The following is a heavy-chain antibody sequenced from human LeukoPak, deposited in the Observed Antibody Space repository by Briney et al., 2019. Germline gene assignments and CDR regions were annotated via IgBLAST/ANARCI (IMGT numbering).Heavy chain of an antibody. J-gene: IGHJ3*02. V-gene: IGHV4-4*02. Sequence: SETLSLTCAVSGGSISSSNWWSWVRQPPGKGLEWIGEIYHSGSINYSPSLKSRVTISLDTSRNQFSLKLNSVTAADTAVYYCAKSNGYGLVDIWGQGTMVTVSS. CDR2: IYHSGSI. D-gene: IGHD3-10*01. CDR3: AKSNGYGLVDI. CDR1: GGSISSSNW.